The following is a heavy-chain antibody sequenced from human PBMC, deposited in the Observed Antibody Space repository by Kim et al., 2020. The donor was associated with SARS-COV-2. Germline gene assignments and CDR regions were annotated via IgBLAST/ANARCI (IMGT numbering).Heavy chain of an antibody. CDR2: ISGSGTTR. D-gene: IGHD3-16*01. J-gene: IGHJ6*02. CDR1: GFTFNDHY. Sequence: GGSLRLSCAASGFTFNDHYMSWIRQAPGKGLEWLSYISGSGTTRHYADSVKGRITISRDNAKSSVFLQMHSLRAEDTAVYFCARVGGSVQSYGMDVWGPGTIVTVS. CDR3: ARVGGSVQSYGMDV. V-gene: IGHV3-11*04.